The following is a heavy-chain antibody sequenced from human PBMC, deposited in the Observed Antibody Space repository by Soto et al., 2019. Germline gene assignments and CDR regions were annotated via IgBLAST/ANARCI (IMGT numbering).Heavy chain of an antibody. V-gene: IGHV1-69*13. CDR1: GGTFSSYS. D-gene: IGHD2-2*01. CDR3: AVGENIVVVPAARTSYYYYGMDV. CDR2: IIPIFGTA. J-gene: IGHJ6*02. Sequence: GASAKVSCKASGGTFSSYSISWVLQAPGQGLEWMGGIIPIFGTANYAQKFQGRVTITADESTSTAYMELSSLRSEDTAVYYCAVGENIVVVPAARTSYYYYGMDVWGQGTTVTVSS.